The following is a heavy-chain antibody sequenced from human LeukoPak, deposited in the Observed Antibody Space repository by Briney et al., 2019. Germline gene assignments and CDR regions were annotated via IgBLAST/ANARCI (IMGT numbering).Heavy chain of an antibody. CDR2: ISRSGHT. Sequence: SETLSLTCSVSGASSSNHFWSWIRQPPGKGLEWLGSISRSGHTNYNPSLQSRVTMSVATSKNHFYLNLTSVTAADTAIYYCARLSFGDSHFDQWGQGTLVSVSS. V-gene: IGHV4-59*08. CDR1: GASSSNHF. CDR3: ARLSFGDSHFDQ. D-gene: IGHD3-10*01. J-gene: IGHJ4*02.